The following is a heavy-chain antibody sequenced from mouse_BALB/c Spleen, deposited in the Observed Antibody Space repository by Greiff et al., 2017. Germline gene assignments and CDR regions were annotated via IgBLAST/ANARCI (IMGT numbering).Heavy chain of an antibody. CDR3: ARGYRYDGAFAY. CDR2: ISSGGST. CDR1: GFTFSSYA. Sequence: EVKLMESGGGLVKPGGSLKLSCAASGFTFSSYAMSWVRQTPEKRLEWVASISSGGSTYYPDSVKGRFTISRDNARNILYLQMSSLRSEDTAMYYCARGYRYDGAFAYWGQGTLVTVSA. V-gene: IGHV5-6-5*01. D-gene: IGHD2-14*01. J-gene: IGHJ3*01.